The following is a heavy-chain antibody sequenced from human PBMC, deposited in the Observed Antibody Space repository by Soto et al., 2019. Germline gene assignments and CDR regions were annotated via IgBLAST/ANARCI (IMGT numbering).Heavy chain of an antibody. J-gene: IGHJ5*02. Sequence: PGESLKISCAASGFTFTSYAMSCVLQARGKGLEWVSGVNTPGGNTYYADSVKGRFTISRDNSKNIVYLQMNSLRAEDTAVYYCARGAAAAGTDWFDAWGQGTLVTVSS. D-gene: IGHD6-13*01. CDR3: ARGAAAAGTDWFDA. CDR2: VNTPGGNT. V-gene: IGHV3-23*01. CDR1: GFTFTSYA.